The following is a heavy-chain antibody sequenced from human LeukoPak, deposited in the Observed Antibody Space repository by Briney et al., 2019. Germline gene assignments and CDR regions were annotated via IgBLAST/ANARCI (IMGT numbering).Heavy chain of an antibody. V-gene: IGHV4-38-2*02. D-gene: IGHD6-19*01. CDR3: AREDPRIVAGNPLIDY. Sequence: PSETLSLTCTVSGYSISSGYYWGWIRQPPGKGLEWIGSIYHSGSTYYNPSLKSRVTISVDTSKNQFSLKLSSVTAADTAVYYCAREDPRIVAGNPLIDYWGQGTLVIVSS. CDR1: GYSISSGYY. J-gene: IGHJ4*02. CDR2: IYHSGST.